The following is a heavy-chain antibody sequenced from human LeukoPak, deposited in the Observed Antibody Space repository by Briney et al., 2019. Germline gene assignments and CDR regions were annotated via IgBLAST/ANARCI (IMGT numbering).Heavy chain of an antibody. Sequence: GGSLRLSCAASGFTFSSYAMHWVRQAPGKGLEWVAVISYDGSSKYYADSVKGRLTISRDNAKNSLYLQMNSLRAEDTAVYYCARDLVWNDFEGEEGGQDYWGQGTLVTVSS. CDR2: ISYDGSSK. D-gene: IGHD1-1*01. J-gene: IGHJ4*02. CDR1: GFTFSSYA. CDR3: ARDLVWNDFEGEEGGQDY. V-gene: IGHV3-30*04.